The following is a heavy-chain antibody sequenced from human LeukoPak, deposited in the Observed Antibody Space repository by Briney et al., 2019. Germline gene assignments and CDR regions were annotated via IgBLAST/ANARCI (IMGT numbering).Heavy chain of an antibody. Sequence: SETLSLTCTVSGGSINKYYWSWLRQPPGKGLEWIGYFYYVGSTNSNPSLKSRVTISMDTSKSQVSLKLSSVTTADTAVYYCATNYDGVLNDAFDIWGQGIMVAVSS. CDR3: ATNYDGVLNDAFDI. CDR1: GGSINKYY. D-gene: IGHD4-23*01. V-gene: IGHV4-59*08. CDR2: FYYVGST. J-gene: IGHJ3*02.